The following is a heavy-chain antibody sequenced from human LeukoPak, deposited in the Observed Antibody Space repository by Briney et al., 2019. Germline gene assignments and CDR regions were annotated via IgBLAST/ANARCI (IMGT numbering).Heavy chain of an antibody. CDR2: IIPILGIA. Sequence: GASVKASCKASGGTFSSYAISWVRQAPGQGLEWMGRIIPILGIANYAQKFQGRVTITADKSTSTAYMELSSLRSEDTAVYYCARANDYGDNWFDPWGQGTLVTVSS. V-gene: IGHV1-69*04. CDR1: GGTFSSYA. J-gene: IGHJ5*02. D-gene: IGHD4-17*01. CDR3: ARANDYGDNWFDP.